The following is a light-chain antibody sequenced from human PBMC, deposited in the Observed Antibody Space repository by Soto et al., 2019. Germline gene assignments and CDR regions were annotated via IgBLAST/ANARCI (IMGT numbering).Light chain of an antibody. V-gene: IGKV3-20*01. J-gene: IGKJ2*01. CDR1: QSVSSSP. CDR3: QQYDNSPPMYT. CDR2: AAS. Sequence: EIVLTQSPGTLSLSPGERATLSCRASQSVSSSPLVWYQQKPGQAPRLLIYAASTRATGIPDRFSGSGSGTDFTLTVSRLEPEDFAVYYCQQYDNSPPMYTFGQGTKLEIK.